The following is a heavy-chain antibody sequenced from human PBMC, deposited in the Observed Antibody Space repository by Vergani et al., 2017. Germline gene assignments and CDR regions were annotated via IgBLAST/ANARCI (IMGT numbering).Heavy chain of an antibody. V-gene: IGHV1-2*04. CDR1: GYTFTGYY. D-gene: IGHD3-22*01. J-gene: IGHJ5*02. CDR3: ATDYDSSGYIGGYNWFDP. Sequence: QVQLVQSGAEVKKPGASVKVSCKASGYTFTGYYMHWARQAPGQGLEWMGWINPNSGGTNYAQKFQGWVTMTRDTSISTAYMELSRLRSDDTAVYYCATDYDSSGYIGGYNWFDPWGQGTLVTVSS. CDR2: INPNSGGT.